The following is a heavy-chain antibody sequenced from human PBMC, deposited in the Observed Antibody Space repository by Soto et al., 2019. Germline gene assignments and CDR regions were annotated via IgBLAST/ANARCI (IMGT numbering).Heavy chain of an antibody. Sequence: PSQTLSLTCAVSGDSVSSNSAAWNWIRQSPSSGLEWLGRTFCRSRWFNEYAESVKSRITINVDTSKNQFSLRLNSVTPEDTAMYYCARLGSGSDYWGQGTLVTVSS. CDR3: ARLGSGSDY. J-gene: IGHJ4*02. CDR1: GDSVSSNSAA. D-gene: IGHD3-10*01. CDR2: TFCRSRWFN. V-gene: IGHV6-1*01.